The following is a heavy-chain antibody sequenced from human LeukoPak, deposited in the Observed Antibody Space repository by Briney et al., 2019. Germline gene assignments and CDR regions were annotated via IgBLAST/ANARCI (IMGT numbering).Heavy chain of an antibody. J-gene: IGHJ4*02. CDR2: IIPILGIA. CDR1: GGTFSSYA. V-gene: IGHV1-69*04. D-gene: IGHD6-19*01. Sequence: SVKVSCKASGGTFSSYAISWVRQAPGQGLEWMGRIIPILGIANYAQKFQGRVTITADKSTSTAYMELSSLRSEDTAVYYCASTSGYSSYYFDYWGQGTLVTVSS. CDR3: ASTSGYSSYYFDY.